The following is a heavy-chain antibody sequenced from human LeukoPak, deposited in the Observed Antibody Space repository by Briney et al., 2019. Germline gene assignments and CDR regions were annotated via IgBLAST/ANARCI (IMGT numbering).Heavy chain of an antibody. Sequence: SETLPLTCTVSGDSFTSVTDYWAWIRQPPGKGLEWIATGDYSGGTYYNPSLESRVAISADMSKNQISLQLTSVTGADTAVYYCAGERGEEYSSGWYKTNFFYNWGQGSGSPSPQ. CDR1: GDSFTSVTDY. D-gene: IGHD6-19*01. CDR2: GDYSGGT. J-gene: IGHJ4*02. CDR3: AGERGEEYSSGWYKTNFFYN. V-gene: IGHV4-39*07.